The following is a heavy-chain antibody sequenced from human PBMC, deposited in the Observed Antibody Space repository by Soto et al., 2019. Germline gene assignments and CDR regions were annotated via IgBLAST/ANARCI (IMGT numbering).Heavy chain of an antibody. J-gene: IGHJ6*02. D-gene: IGHD6-6*01. Sequence: ESWGGLVQPGGSLRLSCAASGFTFSSYSMNWVRQAPGKGLEWVSYISSSSSTIYYADSVKGRFTISRDNAKNSLYLQMNSLRDEDTAVYYCARPEYSSSSYGMDVWGQGTTVTVSS. CDR2: ISSSSSTI. CDR3: ARPEYSSSSYGMDV. CDR1: GFTFSSYS. V-gene: IGHV3-48*02.